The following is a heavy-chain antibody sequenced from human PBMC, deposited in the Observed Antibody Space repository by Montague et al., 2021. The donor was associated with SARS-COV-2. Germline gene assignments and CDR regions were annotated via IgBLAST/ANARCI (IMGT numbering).Heavy chain of an antibody. CDR3: ARADTAMVIYFDY. D-gene: IGHD5-18*01. V-gene: IGHV3-48*03. Sequence: SLRLSCAASGFTFSSYEMNWVRQAPGKGLEWVSYISSSGSTIYYADPVKGRFTISRDNAKNSLYLQMNSLRAEDTAVYYCARADTAMVIYFDYWGQGTLVTVSS. CDR1: GFTFSSYE. CDR2: ISSSGSTI. J-gene: IGHJ4*02.